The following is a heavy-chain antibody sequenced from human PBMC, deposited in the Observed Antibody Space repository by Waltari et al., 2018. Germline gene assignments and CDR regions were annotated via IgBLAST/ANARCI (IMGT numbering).Heavy chain of an antibody. V-gene: IGHV1-24*01. CDR1: GYKFTEIC. D-gene: IGHD5-18*01. Sequence: QVHLLQSGAEVKKPGASVKVSCKISGYKFTEICMHWVRQVPGEGLEWMGGFDPEEGKTVYAQKFKGRVTMTEDPSRDIAYMELSSLRSEDTAIYFCARLDGYRYYQYFDQWGQGTQVTVSS. CDR3: ARLDGYRYYQYFDQ. CDR2: FDPEEGKT. J-gene: IGHJ4*02.